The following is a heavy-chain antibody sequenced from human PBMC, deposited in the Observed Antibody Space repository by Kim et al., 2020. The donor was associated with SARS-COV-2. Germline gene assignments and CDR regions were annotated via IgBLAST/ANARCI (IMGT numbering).Heavy chain of an antibody. Sequence: SVKVSCKASGGTLRTYSVNWVRQAPGQGLEWMGGIIPLFDRPNYAQRFQGRLTINADDSTGTVSMELTSLSSDDTATYYCASVGRRSGIDFWGQGTVVT. D-gene: IGHD1-1*01. V-gene: IGHV1-69*13. CDR3: ASVGRRSGIDF. CDR1: GGTLRTYS. J-gene: IGHJ3*01. CDR2: IIPLFDRP.